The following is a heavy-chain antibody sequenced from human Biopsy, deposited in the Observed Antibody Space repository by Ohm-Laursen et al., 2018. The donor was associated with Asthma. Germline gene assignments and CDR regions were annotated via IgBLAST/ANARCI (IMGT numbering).Heavy chain of an antibody. CDR1: GGTFNTYV. CDR3: ARKAGSCISRTCYSLDF. D-gene: IGHD2-2*01. V-gene: IGHV1-69*13. J-gene: IGHJ4*02. CDR2: SNPVFGTT. Sequence: GASVKVSCKSLGGTFNTYVIGWVRQAPGQGLEWMGGSNPVFGTTTYPQKFQDRVTITADDSTSTVYMELSSLRSEDTAVYYCARKAGSCISRTCYSLDFWGQGTLVTVSS.